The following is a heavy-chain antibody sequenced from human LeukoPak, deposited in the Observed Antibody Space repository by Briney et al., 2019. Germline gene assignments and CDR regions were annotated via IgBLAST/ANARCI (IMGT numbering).Heavy chain of an antibody. V-gene: IGHV4-59*08. Sequence: PSETLSLTCTVAGVSISTYYWSWIRQPPGKGLEWIGYIDYSGSTKNPSLKSRVSISVDTSKNQFSLKLSSVTAADTAVYLCARHGSAYCFDYWGQGTLVTVSS. J-gene: IGHJ4*02. CDR1: GVSISTYY. D-gene: IGHD6-25*01. CDR2: IDYSGST. CDR3: ARHGSAYCFDY.